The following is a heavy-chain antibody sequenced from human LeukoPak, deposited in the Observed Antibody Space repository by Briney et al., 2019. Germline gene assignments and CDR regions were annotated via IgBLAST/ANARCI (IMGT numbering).Heavy chain of an antibody. Sequence: GGSLRLSCAGSGFNVSTNYMSWVRKAPGKGLEWVSVIYSGGSTYYTDSVKGRFTISRDNSKNTLYLQMNSLRVEDTAVYYCARSVGGYDLNYWGQGTLVTVSS. V-gene: IGHV3-66*01. CDR2: IYSGGST. J-gene: IGHJ4*02. CDR3: ARSVGGYDLNY. D-gene: IGHD5-12*01. CDR1: GFNVSTNY.